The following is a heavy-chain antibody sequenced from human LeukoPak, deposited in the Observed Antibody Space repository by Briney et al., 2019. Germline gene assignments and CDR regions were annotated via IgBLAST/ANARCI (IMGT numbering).Heavy chain of an antibody. CDR3: TRDWRNLGYDY. Sequence: GGSLRLSCAASGFTLSAYWMHWVRQAPGKGLMWVSRIEGDGNRITYADSVKGRFTISRDNAKNTLYLQMNSLRAEDTAVYYCTRDWRNLGYDYWGQGTLVTVSS. V-gene: IGHV3-74*01. CDR2: IEGDGNRI. J-gene: IGHJ4*02. D-gene: IGHD5-12*01. CDR1: GFTLSAYW.